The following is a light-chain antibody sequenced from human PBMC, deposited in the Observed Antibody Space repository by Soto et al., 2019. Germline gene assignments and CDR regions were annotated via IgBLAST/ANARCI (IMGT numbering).Light chain of an antibody. CDR3: QYGFT. CDR2: WAS. J-gene: IGKJ3*01. V-gene: IGKV4-1*01. Sequence: DIVMTQSPDSLAVSLGERATINCKSSQRVLYSSNNKNYLAWYQQKPGQPPKLLIYWASTRESGVPDRFSGSGSGTDFTLTISSLQAEDVAVYYCQYGFTFGPGTKVDIK. CDR1: QRVLYSSNNKNY.